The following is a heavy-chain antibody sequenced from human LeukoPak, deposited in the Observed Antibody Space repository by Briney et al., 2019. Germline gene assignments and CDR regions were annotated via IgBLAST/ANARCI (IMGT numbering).Heavy chain of an antibody. D-gene: IGHD3-3*01. CDR1: GFTFSSYW. CDR2: INSDGYST. Sequence: GGSLRLSCAASGFTFSSYWMHWVRQAPGKGLVWVSRINSDGYSTSYADSVKGRFTISRDNAKNTLYLQMNSLRAEDTAVYYCAKDRRFLEWLLSYFDYWGQGTLVTVSS. CDR3: AKDRRFLEWLLSYFDY. V-gene: IGHV3-74*01. J-gene: IGHJ4*02.